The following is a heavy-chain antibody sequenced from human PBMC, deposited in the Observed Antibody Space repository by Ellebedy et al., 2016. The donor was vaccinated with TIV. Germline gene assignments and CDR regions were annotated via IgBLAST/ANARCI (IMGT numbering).Heavy chain of an antibody. Sequence: GESLKISCAASGFTFSSYTINWVRQTPGKGLEWVSSISSSGSYLYYADSVKGRFTISRDNAKNSLYLQINSLRVDDTAVYSCATSRARVYWGQGTLVTVSS. CDR3: ATSRARVY. CDR2: ISSSGSYL. V-gene: IGHV3-21*01. J-gene: IGHJ4*02. CDR1: GFTFSSYT.